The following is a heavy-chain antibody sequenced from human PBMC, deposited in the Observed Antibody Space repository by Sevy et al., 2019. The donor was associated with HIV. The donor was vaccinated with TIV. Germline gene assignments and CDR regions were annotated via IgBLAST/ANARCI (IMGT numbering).Heavy chain of an antibody. J-gene: IGHJ6*02. CDR2: ISYDGSNK. CDR1: GFTFSSYA. Sequence: GGSLRLSCAASGFTFSSYAMHWVRQAPGKGLEWVAVISYDGSNKYYAVSVKGRFTISRDNSKNTLYLQMDGLRAEDAALDYCARDDEPDYYYFDMDVWGQGTTVTVSS. CDR3: ARDDEPDYYYFDMDV. V-gene: IGHV3-30-3*01.